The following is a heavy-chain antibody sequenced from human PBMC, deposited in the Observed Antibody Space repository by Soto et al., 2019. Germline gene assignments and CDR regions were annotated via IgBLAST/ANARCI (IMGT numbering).Heavy chain of an antibody. CDR1: GYTFTSYY. Sequence: ASVKLSCKAPGYTFTSYYMHWVRQAPGQGLEWMGIINPSGGSTSYAQKFQGRVTMTRDTSTSTVYMELSSLRSEDTAVYYCARDGSYYGSGSPTPQLDYWGQGTLVTVSS. CDR3: ARDGSYYGSGSPTPQLDY. D-gene: IGHD3-10*01. V-gene: IGHV1-46*01. J-gene: IGHJ4*02. CDR2: INPSGGST.